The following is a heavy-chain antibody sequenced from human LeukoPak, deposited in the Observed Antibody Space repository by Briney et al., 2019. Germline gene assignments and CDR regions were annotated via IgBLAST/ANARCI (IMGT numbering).Heavy chain of an antibody. CDR2: IYYSGST. CDR3: ARQLWTNFDY. J-gene: IGHJ4*02. Sequence: SETLSLTCTVSGGSISSYYWSWIRQPPGKGLGWIGYIYYSGSTNYNPSLKSRVTISVDTSKNQFSLKLSSVTAADTAVYYCARQLWTNFDYWGQGTLVTVSS. V-gene: IGHV4-59*08. D-gene: IGHD5-18*01. CDR1: GGSISSYY.